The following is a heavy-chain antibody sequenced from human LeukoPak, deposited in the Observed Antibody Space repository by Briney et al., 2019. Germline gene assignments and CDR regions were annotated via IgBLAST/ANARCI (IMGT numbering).Heavy chain of an antibody. Sequence: GRSLRLSCAASGFTFSSYGMHWVRQAPGKGLEWVAVIWYDGSNKYYADSVKGRFTISRDNSKSTLYLQMNSLRAEDTAVYYCARDLGVYDILTGYYTPGYYYGMDVWGQGTTVTVSS. J-gene: IGHJ6*02. CDR1: GFTFSSYG. CDR2: IWYDGSNK. CDR3: ARDLGVYDILTGYYTPGYYYGMDV. D-gene: IGHD3-9*01. V-gene: IGHV3-33*01.